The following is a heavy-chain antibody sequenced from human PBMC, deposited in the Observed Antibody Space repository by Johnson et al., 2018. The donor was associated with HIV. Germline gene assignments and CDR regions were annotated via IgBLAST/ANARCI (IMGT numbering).Heavy chain of an antibody. CDR1: GFTSTNCA. CDR3: ARGLGSRSAFDI. J-gene: IGHJ3*02. Sequence: QVQLVESGGGVVQPGRSLRLSCAASGFTSTNCARHWVRQAPGISYDGSNNYYADCVKGRFTVSRDNSKNTLFLQMNSVRAEDTAVYYCARGLGSRSAFDIWGQGTMVTVSS. V-gene: IGHV3-30*07. D-gene: IGHD2-2*01. CDR2: ISYDGSNN.